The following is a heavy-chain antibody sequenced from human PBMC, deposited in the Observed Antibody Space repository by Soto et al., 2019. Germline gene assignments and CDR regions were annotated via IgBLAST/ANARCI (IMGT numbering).Heavy chain of an antibody. D-gene: IGHD6-13*01. J-gene: IGHJ3*02. CDR2: IIPIFGTA. V-gene: IGHV1-69*06. CDR3: ARDREYSSSSEDAFDI. CDR1: GGTFSSYA. Sequence: QVQLVQSGAEVKKPGSSVKVSCKASGGTFSSYAISWVRQAPGQGLEWMGGIIPIFGTANYAQKFQGRVTITADKSTSTAYMELSSLRSEDTAVYYCARDREYSSSSEDAFDILGQGTMVTVSS.